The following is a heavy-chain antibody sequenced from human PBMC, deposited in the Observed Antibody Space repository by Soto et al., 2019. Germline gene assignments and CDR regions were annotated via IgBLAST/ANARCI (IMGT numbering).Heavy chain of an antibody. CDR1: GFTFSVFD. J-gene: IGHJ4*02. CDR2: IGTAGDT. D-gene: IGHD2-15*01. V-gene: IGHV3-13*01. CDR3: ARGQEVGAHFFDS. Sequence: LRLSCEASGFTFSVFDMHWVRQPTGKGLEWVSTIGTAGDTYYAVSVKGRFTISRDNAKNSLSLQMNSLRAGDTAVYFCARGQEVGAHFFDSWGKGTQVTVSS.